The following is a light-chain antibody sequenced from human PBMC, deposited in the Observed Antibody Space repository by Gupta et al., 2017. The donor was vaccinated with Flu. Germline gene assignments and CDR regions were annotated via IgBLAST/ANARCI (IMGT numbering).Light chain of an antibody. CDR2: AAS. J-gene: IGKJ4*01. CDR3: QQANSFPFT. V-gene: IGKV1-12*02. Sequence: DIQMTQSPVSVSASVGDRVTITCRASQGVGTSLAWYQQKPGKSPTLLIYAASHLQSGVPPRFSGSGFGTDFTLTINSLQAEDVAIYFCQQANSFPFTFGGGTKVEMK. CDR1: QGVGTS.